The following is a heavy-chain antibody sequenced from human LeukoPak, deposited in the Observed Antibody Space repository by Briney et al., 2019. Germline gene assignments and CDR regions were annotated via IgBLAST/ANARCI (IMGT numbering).Heavy chain of an antibody. CDR1: GFTLSIYT. CDR3: VRGYYCGGDCYEWIFDC. CDR2: ISSSSSYI. Sequence: GGSLRLSCAASGFTLSIYTINWVRQAPGKGLEWVSSISSSSSYIYYADSVRGRFTLSRDNAKNSLDLQMNSLRAEDTAVYYCVRGYYCGGDCYEWIFDCWGQGTQVTVSS. J-gene: IGHJ4*02. V-gene: IGHV3-21*06. D-gene: IGHD2-21*02.